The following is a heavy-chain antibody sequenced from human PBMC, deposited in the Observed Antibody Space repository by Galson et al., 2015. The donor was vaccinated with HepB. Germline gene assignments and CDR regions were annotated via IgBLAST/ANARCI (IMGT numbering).Heavy chain of an antibody. J-gene: IGHJ4*02. CDR3: ARSKYSYDYSYFDY. D-gene: IGHD5-18*01. V-gene: IGHV3-53*01. CDR2: IYSGGST. CDR1: GFTVSSNY. Sequence: SLRLSCAASGFTVSSNYMSWVRQAPGKGLEWVSVIYSGGSTYYADSVKGRFTISRDNSKNTLYLQMNSLRAEDTAVYYCARSKYSYDYSYFDYWGQGTLVTVSS.